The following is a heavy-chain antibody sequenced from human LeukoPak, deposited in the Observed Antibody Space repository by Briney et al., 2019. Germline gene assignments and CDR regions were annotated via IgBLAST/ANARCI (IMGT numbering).Heavy chain of an antibody. Sequence: SETLSLTCAVYGGSFSGYYWSWIRQPPGKGLEWIGEINHSGSTNYNPSLKSRVTISVDTSKNQFSLKLSSVAAADTAVYYCARWGRIVAVPAATQSYYFDYWGQGTLVTVSS. J-gene: IGHJ4*02. D-gene: IGHD2-2*01. CDR1: GGSFSGYY. CDR3: ARWGRIVAVPAATQSYYFDY. CDR2: INHSGST. V-gene: IGHV4-34*01.